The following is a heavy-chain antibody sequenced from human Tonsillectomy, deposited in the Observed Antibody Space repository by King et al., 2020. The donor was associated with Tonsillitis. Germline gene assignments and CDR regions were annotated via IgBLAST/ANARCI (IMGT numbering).Heavy chain of an antibody. J-gene: IGHJ6*02. V-gene: IGHV3-11*06. CDR3: ARGGRPGPPRAWLYGMAV. CDR1: GFTFSDFY. Sequence: VQLVESGGGSVKPGRSLRLSCAASGFTFSDFYMSWIRQAPGKGLEWVSYISSTSSYTNYADSVKGRFTISRDNAKNSLYLQMNSLRAEDTAVYYCARGGRPGPPRAWLYGMAVWGRGTTVTVSS. D-gene: IGHD1-14*01. CDR2: ISSTSSYT.